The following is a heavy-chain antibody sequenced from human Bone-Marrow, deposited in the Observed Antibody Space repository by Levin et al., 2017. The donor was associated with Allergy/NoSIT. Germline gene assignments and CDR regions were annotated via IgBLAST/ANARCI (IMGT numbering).Heavy chain of an antibody. Sequence: ASVKVSCKALGYTFTTYGINWVRQAPGQGPEWMGWIDTNTENPTYAQDFIGRFVFSLDTSVSTAYLQIDDLQPEDTAVYYCARGGQTGFLDYWGQGSLVTVSS. V-gene: IGHV7-4-1*01. D-gene: IGHD1-1*01. CDR3: ARGGQTGFLDY. CDR1: GYTFTTYG. CDR2: IDTNTENP. J-gene: IGHJ4*02.